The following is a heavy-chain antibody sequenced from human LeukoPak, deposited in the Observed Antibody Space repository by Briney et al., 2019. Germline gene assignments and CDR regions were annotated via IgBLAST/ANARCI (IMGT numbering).Heavy chain of an antibody. CDR2: IYYSGST. CDR1: GGSISSGDYY. CDR3: ARYCSSTSCFFDAFDI. J-gene: IGHJ3*02. D-gene: IGHD2-2*01. V-gene: IGHV4-30-4*08. Sequence: SQTLSLTCTVSGGSISSGDYYWSWIRQPPGKGLEWIGYIYYSGSTYYHPSLKSRVTISVDTSKNQFSLKLSPVTAADTAVYYCARYCSSTSCFFDAFDIWGQGTVVTVSS.